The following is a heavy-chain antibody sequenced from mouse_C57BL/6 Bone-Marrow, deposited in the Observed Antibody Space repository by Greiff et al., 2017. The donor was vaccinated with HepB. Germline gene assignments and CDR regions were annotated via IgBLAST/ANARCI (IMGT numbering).Heavy chain of an antibody. Sequence: EVKLVESGGDLVKPGGSLKLSCAASGFTFSSYGMSWVRQTPDKRLEWVATISSGGSYTYYPDSVKGRFTISRDNAKNTLYLQMSSLKSEDTAMYDCTIPGDYDLYFDYWGQGTTLTVSS. D-gene: IGHD2-4*01. V-gene: IGHV5-6*01. CDR2: ISSGGSYT. CDR3: TIPGDYDLYFDY. J-gene: IGHJ2*01. CDR1: GFTFSSYG.